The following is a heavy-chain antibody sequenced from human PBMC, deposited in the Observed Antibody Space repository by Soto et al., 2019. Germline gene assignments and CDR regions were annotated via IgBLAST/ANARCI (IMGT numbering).Heavy chain of an antibody. CDR3: ARDLTYYDILTGYNYYYMDV. V-gene: IGHV1-69*08. CDR1: GGTFSSYT. Sequence: QVQLVQSGAEVKKPGFSVKVSCKASGGTFSSYTISWVRQAPGQGLEWMGRIIPILGIANYAQKFQGRVTITADKSTSTAYMELSSLRSEDTAVYYCARDLTYYDILTGYNYYYMDVWGKGTTVTVSS. D-gene: IGHD3-9*01. CDR2: IIPILGIA. J-gene: IGHJ6*03.